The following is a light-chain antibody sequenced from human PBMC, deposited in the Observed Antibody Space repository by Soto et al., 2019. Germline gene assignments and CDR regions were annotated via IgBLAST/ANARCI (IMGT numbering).Light chain of an antibody. Sequence: AIQMTQSPSSLSASVGDRVTITCRASQGIRNDLGWYQQKPGKAPRLLIYAAYTLQIGVPSRFSGSGSGTDFTLTISSLQADDSATYYCLQDYSYPRTFGQGTKVEIK. CDR1: QGIRND. CDR2: AAY. J-gene: IGKJ1*01. CDR3: LQDYSYPRT. V-gene: IGKV1-6*01.